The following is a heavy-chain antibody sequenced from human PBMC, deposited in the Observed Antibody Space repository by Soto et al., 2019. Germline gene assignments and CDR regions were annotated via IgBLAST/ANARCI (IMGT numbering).Heavy chain of an antibody. Sequence: SETQSLTCSVSDGSVNSGNYYWSWIRQPTGKGLEWNGHIYYIETPGYNPSLKSQDTISVGTSKTQFSLKVTSVTAADTAVYFCAREEKQLSRYGGDFDYWGQGILVTVSS. J-gene: IGHJ4*02. CDR1: DGSVNSGNYY. D-gene: IGHD3-16*01. CDR3: AREEKQLSRYGGDFDY. V-gene: IGHV4-61*01. CDR2: IYYIETP.